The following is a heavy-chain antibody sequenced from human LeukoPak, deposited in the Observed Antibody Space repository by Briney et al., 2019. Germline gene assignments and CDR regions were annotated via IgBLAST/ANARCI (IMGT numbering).Heavy chain of an antibody. CDR3: ARHLRSPGFDL. Sequence: PSETLSLTCTVYGGSISSSSYYWGWIRQPPGKGLEWIGSIYYSGSTYYNPSLKSRVTISVDTSKNQFSLKLSSVTAADTAVYYCARHLRSPGFDLWGRGTLVTVSS. CDR2: IYYSGST. CDR1: GGSISSSSYY. V-gene: IGHV4-39*01. J-gene: IGHJ2*01.